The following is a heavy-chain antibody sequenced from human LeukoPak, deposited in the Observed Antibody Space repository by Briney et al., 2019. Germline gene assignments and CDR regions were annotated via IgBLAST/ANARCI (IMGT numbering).Heavy chain of an antibody. CDR1: GGSFSGYY. J-gene: IGHJ4*02. V-gene: IGHV4-34*01. D-gene: IGHD1-1*01. Sequence: SETLSLTCAVYGGSFSGYYWSWIRQPPGKGLEWIGSIYSGGSTFYTPSLKSRVAISVDTSKNHFSLRLSSATAADTAVYYCVKPYHHQDASGSITTAFYFDLWGQGILVTVSS. CDR3: VKPYHHQDASGSITTAFYFDL. CDR2: IYSGGST.